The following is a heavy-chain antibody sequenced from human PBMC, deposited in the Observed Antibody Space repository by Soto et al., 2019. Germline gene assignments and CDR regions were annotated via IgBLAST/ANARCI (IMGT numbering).Heavy chain of an antibody. CDR1: GGSISSDHYH. D-gene: IGHD4-17*01. Sequence: QVQLQESGPGLVRPSQTLSLTCTVSGGSISSDHYHWTWIRQTPGKGLEWIGYIHYSGSVYYNPSLQRRVTMSVVTSQNLFSLKLSSVTAADTAVYFCVREDDGGDRDYYGLDVWGQGTTVTVSS. CDR3: VREDDGGDRDYYGLDV. CDR2: IHYSGSV. J-gene: IGHJ6*02. V-gene: IGHV4-30-4*01.